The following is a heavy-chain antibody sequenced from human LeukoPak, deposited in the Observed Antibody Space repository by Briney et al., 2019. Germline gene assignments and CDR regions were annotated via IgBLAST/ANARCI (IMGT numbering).Heavy chain of an antibody. CDR1: GGSISSYY. V-gene: IGHV4-59*01. J-gene: IGHJ4*02. CDR2: IYYSGST. CDR3: AGSGYSYGYPFDY. Sequence: PSETLSLTCTVSGGSISSYYWGWIRQPPGKGLERIGYIYYSGSTNYNPSLKSRVTISVDTSKNQFSLKLSSVTAADTAVYYCAGSGYSYGYPFDYWGQGTLVTVSS. D-gene: IGHD5-18*01.